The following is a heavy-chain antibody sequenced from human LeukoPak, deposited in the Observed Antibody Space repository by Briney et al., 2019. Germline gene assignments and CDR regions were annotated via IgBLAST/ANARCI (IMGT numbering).Heavy chain of an antibody. J-gene: IGHJ4*02. Sequence: GGSLRLSCVVSGITLSAYGMGWVRQAPGKGMEWVAGISGNGGVTAYADAVKGRFTISRDSPKNTLYLHMSSLRADDTAVYFCAKRGVVIRVILVGLHKEAYYFDSWGQGALVTVSS. CDR2: ISGNGGVT. V-gene: IGHV3-23*01. CDR3: AKRGVVIRVILVGLHKEAYYFDS. CDR1: GITLSAYG. D-gene: IGHD3-22*01.